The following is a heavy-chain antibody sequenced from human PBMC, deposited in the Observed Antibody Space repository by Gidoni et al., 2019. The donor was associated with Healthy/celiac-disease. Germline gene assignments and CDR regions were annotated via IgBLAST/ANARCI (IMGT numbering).Heavy chain of an antibody. CDR2: IYPGDSDT. D-gene: IGHD3-3*01. CDR3: ARLGPDRLLFLEWWDRYYFDY. J-gene: IGHJ4*02. Sequence: EVQLVQSGAEVKKPGESLKISCKGSGYSFTSYWIGWVRQMPGKGLEWMGIIYPGDSDTRYSPSFQGQVTISADKSISTAYLQWSSLKASDTAMYYCARLGPDRLLFLEWWDRYYFDYWGQGTLVTVSS. V-gene: IGHV5-51*01. CDR1: GYSFTSYW.